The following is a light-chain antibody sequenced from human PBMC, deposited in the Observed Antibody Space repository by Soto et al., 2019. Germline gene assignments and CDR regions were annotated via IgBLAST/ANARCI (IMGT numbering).Light chain of an antibody. J-gene: IGLJ1*01. V-gene: IGLV3-21*04. CDR1: NIGSKS. CDR2: YDS. Sequence: SYELTQPPSVSVAPGKTARITCGGNNIGSKSVHWYQQKPGQAPVLVIYYDSDRPSGIPERFSGSNSGNTATLTISRVEAGDEAAYYCQVWDSSSDRPYVFGTGTKVTVL. CDR3: QVWDSSSDRPYV.